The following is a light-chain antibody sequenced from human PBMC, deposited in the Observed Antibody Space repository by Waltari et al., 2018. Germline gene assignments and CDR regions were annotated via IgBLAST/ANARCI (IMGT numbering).Light chain of an antibody. J-gene: IGKJ2*01. CDR1: QSINSN. CDR2: GAS. CDR3: QQYNNWPPYT. Sequence: ETVMTQSPATLSVSPGERATLFCRASQSINSNLAWYQQKPGQAPRLLIYGASTRATGVPARFSGSGSGTEFTLTISSLQSEDLALYYCQQYNNWPPYTFGQGTKLQIK. V-gene: IGKV3-15*01.